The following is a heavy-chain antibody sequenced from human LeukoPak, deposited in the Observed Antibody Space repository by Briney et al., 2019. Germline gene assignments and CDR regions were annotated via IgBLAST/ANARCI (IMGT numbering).Heavy chain of an antibody. CDR3: ARARSGSYYENFDY. J-gene: IGHJ4*02. Sequence: SETLSLTCTVSGGSISSGSYYWSWIRQPAGKGLEWIGRIYTSGSTNYNPSLKSRVTISVDTSKNQFSLKLSSVTAADTAIYYCARARSGSYYENFDYWGQGTLVTVSS. CDR1: GGSISSGSYY. D-gene: IGHD1-26*01. CDR2: IYTSGST. V-gene: IGHV4-61*02.